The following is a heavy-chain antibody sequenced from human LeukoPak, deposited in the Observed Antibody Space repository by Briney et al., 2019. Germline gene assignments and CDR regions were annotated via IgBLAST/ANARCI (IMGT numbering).Heavy chain of an antibody. J-gene: IGHJ3*02. CDR2: IKQDGSEK. CDR3: ARGSDDSSGYYYENAFDI. Sequence: GGSLRLSCAASGFTFSSYWMSWVRQAPGKGLEWVANIKQDGSEKYYVDSVKGRFTISRDNAKNSLYLQMNSLRAGDTAVYYCARGSDDSSGYYYENAFDIWGQGTMVTVSS. V-gene: IGHV3-7*01. D-gene: IGHD3-22*01. CDR1: GFTFSSYW.